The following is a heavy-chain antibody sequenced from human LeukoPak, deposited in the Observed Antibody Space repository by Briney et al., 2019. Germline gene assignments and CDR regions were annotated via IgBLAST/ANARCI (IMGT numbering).Heavy chain of an antibody. J-gene: IGHJ4*02. V-gene: IGHV4-39*01. D-gene: IGHD4-17*01. CDR2: MYYSGTT. Sequence: SETLSLTCTVSGGSFTTSRHYWGWIRQPPGKGLEWIGSMYYSGTTYYNPSLKSRVTISVDTYKSRFSLRLSSVTAADTAVYYCTTTVTTRYYFDSWGQGTLVTVSS. CDR1: GGSFTTSRHY. CDR3: TTTVTTRYYFDS.